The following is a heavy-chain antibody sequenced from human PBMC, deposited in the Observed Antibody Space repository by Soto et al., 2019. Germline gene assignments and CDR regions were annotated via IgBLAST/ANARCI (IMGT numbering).Heavy chain of an antibody. Sequence: GGSLRLSCIASGFTFDDHAMHWVRQAPGKGLEWVSGISWNSGYIGYADSAKGRFTISRDNAKNSVHLQMNSLRAEDTAFYYWAKDIKWNLPAGYLDNWGQGTLVTVSS. V-gene: IGHV3-9*01. D-gene: IGHD1-1*01. J-gene: IGHJ4*02. CDR3: AKDIKWNLPAGYLDN. CDR1: GFTFDDHA. CDR2: ISWNSGYI.